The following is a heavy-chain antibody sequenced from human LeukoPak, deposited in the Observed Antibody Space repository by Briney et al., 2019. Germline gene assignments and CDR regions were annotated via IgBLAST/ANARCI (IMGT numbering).Heavy chain of an antibody. CDR3: ARDGRAGAYGSGLD. CDR2: IWYDGSNK. J-gene: IGHJ4*02. V-gene: IGHV3-33*01. CDR1: GFTFSSYG. D-gene: IGHD3-10*01. Sequence: PGGSLRLSCAASGFTFSSYGMHWVRQAPGKGLEWVAVIWYDGSNKYYADSVKGRFTISRDNSKNTLYLQMNSLRAEDTAVYYCARDGRAGAYGSGLDWGQGTLVTVSS.